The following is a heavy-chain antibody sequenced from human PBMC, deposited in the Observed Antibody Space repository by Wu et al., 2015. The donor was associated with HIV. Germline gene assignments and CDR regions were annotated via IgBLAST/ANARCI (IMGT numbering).Heavy chain of an antibody. CDR1: GYTFTSYD. J-gene: IGHJ3*01. D-gene: IGHD5-24*01. V-gene: IGHV1-8*01. CDR3: ARSLEVAGPDPYPFDL. Sequence: QVQLVQSGAEVKKPGASVKVSCKASGYTFTSYDINWVRQATGQGLEWMGWMNPNSGNTGYEQKFQGRVTMTRNTSISTAYMELTSLKAEDTALFYCARSLEVAGPDPYPFDLWGQGTMVVVSS. CDR2: MNPNSGNT.